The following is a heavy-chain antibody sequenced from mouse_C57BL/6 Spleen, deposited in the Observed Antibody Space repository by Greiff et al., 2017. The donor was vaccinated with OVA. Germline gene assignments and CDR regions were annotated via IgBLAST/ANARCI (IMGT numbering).Heavy chain of an antibody. V-gene: IGHV1-50*01. CDR3: ARLGGYYDY. Sequence: QVQLQQPGAELVKPGASVKLSCKASGYTFTSYWMQWVKQRPGQGLEWIGEIDPSDSYTNYNQKFKGKATLTVDTSSSTAYMQLSSLTSEDSAVYYCARLGGYYDYWGQGTTLTVSS. CDR2: IDPSDSYT. CDR1: GYTFTSYW. J-gene: IGHJ2*01. D-gene: IGHD2-3*01.